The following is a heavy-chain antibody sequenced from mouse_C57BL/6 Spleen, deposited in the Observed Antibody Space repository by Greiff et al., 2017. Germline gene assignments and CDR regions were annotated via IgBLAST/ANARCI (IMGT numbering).Heavy chain of an antibody. CDR2: IYPGSGST. D-gene: IGHD4-1*01. CDR3: ARERRTGTYYFDY. Sequence: QVQLQQPGAELVKPGASVKMSCKASGYTFTSYWINWVKQRPGQGLEWIGVIYPGSGSTNYNEKFKSKATLTVDTSSSTAYMQLSSLTSEDSAVYYCARERRTGTYYFDYWGQGTTRTVSS. J-gene: IGHJ2*01. V-gene: IGHV1-55*01. CDR1: GYTFTSYW.